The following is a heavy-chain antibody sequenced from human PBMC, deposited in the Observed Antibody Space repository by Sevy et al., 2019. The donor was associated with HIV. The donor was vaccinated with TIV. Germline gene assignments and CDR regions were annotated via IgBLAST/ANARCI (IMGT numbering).Heavy chain of an antibody. V-gene: IGHV4-31*03. CDR1: GGSISSGGYY. CDR3: ARARTWDSGGYYRGYFDY. J-gene: IGHJ4*02. Sequence: SETLSLTCTVSGGSISSGGYYWSWIRQHPGKGLEWIGYIYYSGSTYYNPSLKSRVTISVDTSKNQFSLKLSSVTAADTAVYYCARARTWDSGGYYRGYFDYWGQGTLVTVS. CDR2: IYYSGST. D-gene: IGHD3-22*01.